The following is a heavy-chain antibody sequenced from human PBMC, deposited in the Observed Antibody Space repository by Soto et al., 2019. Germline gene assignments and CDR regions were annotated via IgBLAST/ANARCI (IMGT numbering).Heavy chain of an antibody. CDR2: IYYSGGP. CDR3: ARMWDY. V-gene: IGHV4-31*03. CDR1: GDSINSGVDY. J-gene: IGHJ4*02. D-gene: IGHD2-21*01. Sequence: QVQLQESGPGLVKPSQSLSLTCTVSGDSINSGVDYWGWIRQRPGKGLEWLGNIYYSGGPKIPPALTYTPSLKTRINLSVATSKSQFSLRLTSVTAADTAVYYCARMWDYWSPGTLVTVSS.